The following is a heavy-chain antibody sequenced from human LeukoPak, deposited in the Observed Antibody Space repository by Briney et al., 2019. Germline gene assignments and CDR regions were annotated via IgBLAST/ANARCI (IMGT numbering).Heavy chain of an antibody. CDR1: GGSISSYY. V-gene: IGHV4-59*08. D-gene: IGHD3-10*01. Sequence: SETLSLTCTVSGGSISSYYWSWIRQPPGKGLEGIGYIYYSGSTNYNPSLKSRVTISVDTSKNQFSLKLSSVTAADTAVYYCARRNYYGSGSFVLWAFDIWGQGTMVTVSS. CDR3: ARRNYYGSGSFVLWAFDI. CDR2: IYYSGST. J-gene: IGHJ3*02.